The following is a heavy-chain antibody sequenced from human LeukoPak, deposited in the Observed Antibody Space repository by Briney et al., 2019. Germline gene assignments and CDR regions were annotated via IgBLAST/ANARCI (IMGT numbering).Heavy chain of an antibody. V-gene: IGHV1-18*04. CDR3: ARDPGEGTCSSTSCYGDWYYYYGMDV. J-gene: IGHJ6*04. CDR2: ISAYNGNT. D-gene: IGHD2-2*01. Sequence: ASVKVSCKASGYTFTSYGISWVRQAPGQGLEWMGWISAYNGNTNYAQKLQGRVTMTTDTSTSTAYMELRSLRSVDTAVYYCARDPGEGTCSSTSCYGDWYYYYGMDVWGKGTTVTVSS. CDR1: GYTFTSYG.